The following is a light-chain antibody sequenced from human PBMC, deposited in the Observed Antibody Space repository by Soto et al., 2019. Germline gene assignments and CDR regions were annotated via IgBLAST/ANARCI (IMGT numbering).Light chain of an antibody. V-gene: IGLV1-40*01. CDR2: GNS. CDR1: SANIGAGYD. Sequence: QSVLTKPTSVSGSPGQRITISCSGSSANIGAGYDVHWYQQLPGTAPKLLIYGNSNRPSGVPDRFSGSKSGTSASLAITGLQAEDEADYYCQSYDSSLRGVFGGGTKLTVL. CDR3: QSYDSSLRGV. J-gene: IGLJ2*01.